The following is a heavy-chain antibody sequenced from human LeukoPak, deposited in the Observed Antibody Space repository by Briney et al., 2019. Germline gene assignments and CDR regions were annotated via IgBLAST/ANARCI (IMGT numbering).Heavy chain of an antibody. CDR3: AREWELVY. J-gene: IGHJ4*02. V-gene: IGHV3-30-3*01. D-gene: IGHD1-26*01. Sequence: GGSLTLSCAASGFTFSSYAMHWVRQAPGKGLEWVAVISYDGSSKYYADSVKGRFTISRDNSKNTLYPQMNSLRAEDTAVYYCAREWELVYWGQGTLVTVSS. CDR2: ISYDGSSK. CDR1: GFTFSSYA.